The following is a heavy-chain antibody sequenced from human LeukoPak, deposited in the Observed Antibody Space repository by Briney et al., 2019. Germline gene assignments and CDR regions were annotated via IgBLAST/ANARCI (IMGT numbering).Heavy chain of an antibody. Sequence: GGSLRLSCTTSGFTFSNYGMYWVRQAPGKGLEWLAFIRYDGSNKYYADSVKGRFTISRDNSKNTLYLQMNSLRAEDTAVYYCAKDSLTGSGPYYFDCWGQGTLVTGSS. CDR3: AKDSLTGSGPYYFDC. V-gene: IGHV3-30*02. J-gene: IGHJ4*02. CDR1: GFTFSNYG. CDR2: IRYDGSNK. D-gene: IGHD3-9*01.